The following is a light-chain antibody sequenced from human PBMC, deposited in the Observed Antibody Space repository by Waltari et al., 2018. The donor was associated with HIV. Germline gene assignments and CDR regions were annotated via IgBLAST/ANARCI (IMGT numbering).Light chain of an antibody. Sequence: QSALTQPASVSGSPRQSITISCTGTSSDIGTYNLVSWYRQYPGMAPQLVIHGVDTRPSGVSSRFSGSKSGNVASLTIASLQSEDEAEYYCSSYANTDTLLFGGGTKLTVL. J-gene: IGLJ3*02. V-gene: IGLV2-14*01. CDR2: GVD. CDR1: SSDIGTYNL. CDR3: SSYANTDTLL.